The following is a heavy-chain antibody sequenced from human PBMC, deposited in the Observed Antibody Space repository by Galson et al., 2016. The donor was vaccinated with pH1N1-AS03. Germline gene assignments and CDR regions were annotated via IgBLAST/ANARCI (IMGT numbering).Heavy chain of an antibody. CDR2: INPHSGGT. CDR1: GYTFTGYY. V-gene: IGHV1-2*02. D-gene: IGHD3-10*02. J-gene: IGHJ4*02. CDR3: AKARFGEVSGTPDPFDY. Sequence: SVKVSCKASGYTFTGYYIHWVRQAPGQGFEWMGWINPHSGGTNYAQKFQGRVTMTRDTSISTVYMDLSRLRSDDTAVYYCAKARFGEVSGTPDPFDYWGQGTLVTVSS.